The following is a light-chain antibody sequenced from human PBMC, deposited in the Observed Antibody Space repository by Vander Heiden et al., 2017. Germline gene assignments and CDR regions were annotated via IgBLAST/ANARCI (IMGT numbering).Light chain of an antibody. CDR3: QQLKSSPLT. Sequence: IQLTQSPSSLSASVGDRATFTCRASQAISSDLAWYQQKPGKAPKLLIYGSSTLQSGVPSRFSGSGSGTDFTLTISSLQAEDFAAYYCQQLKSSPLTFGGGTKVEI. J-gene: IGKJ4*01. CDR2: GSS. CDR1: QAISSD. V-gene: IGKV1-9*01.